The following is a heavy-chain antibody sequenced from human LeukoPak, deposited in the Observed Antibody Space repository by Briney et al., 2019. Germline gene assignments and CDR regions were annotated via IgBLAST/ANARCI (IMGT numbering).Heavy chain of an antibody. CDR3: TRRTSYHSLDV. CDR1: GFTFSSYD. J-gene: IGHJ6*02. D-gene: IGHD3/OR15-3a*01. V-gene: IGHV3-13*04. CDR2: IGTAGDT. Sequence: GGSLRLSCVASGFTFSSYDMHWVRQVTGKGLEWVSAIGTAGDTYYPGSVKGRFTISREDAKNSLYLQMNSLRAEDTVLYYCTRRTSYHSLDVWGQGTGVSVFS.